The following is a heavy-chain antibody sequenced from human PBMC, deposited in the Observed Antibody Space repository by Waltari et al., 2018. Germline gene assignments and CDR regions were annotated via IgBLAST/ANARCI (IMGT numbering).Heavy chain of an antibody. CDR1: AGPTGPAPVS. Sequence: QLQLQESGPGLVKPSETLSLPRSVSAGPTGPAPVSCGWIRQPPGKGLGWIGTIFDSGRTFYNPSLDSRATISIDTSKNQFSLKLNSVTAADAAVYYCARHFPDYQTYYYGMDVWGQGTTVTVSS. CDR3: ARHFPDYQTYYYGMDV. J-gene: IGHJ6*02. CDR2: IFDSGRT. V-gene: IGHV4-39*01. D-gene: IGHD4-17*01.